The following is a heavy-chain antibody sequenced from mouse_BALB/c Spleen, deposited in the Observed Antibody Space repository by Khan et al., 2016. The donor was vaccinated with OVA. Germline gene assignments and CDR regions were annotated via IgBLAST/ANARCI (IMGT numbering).Heavy chain of an antibody. V-gene: IGHV1S136*01. CDR1: GYTFTSYV. D-gene: IGHD1-1*01. J-gene: IGHJ3*01. Sequence: VQLKESGPELVKPGASVKMSCKASGYTFTSYVMHWVRQKPGLGLEWIGYIYPFNDDTKYNEKFKGKATLTSDKSSRTAYMALSSLTSEDSAVFYRGPVCSCNVSFAYWGQGTLVTVSA. CDR2: IYPFNDDT. CDR3: GPVCSCNVSFAY.